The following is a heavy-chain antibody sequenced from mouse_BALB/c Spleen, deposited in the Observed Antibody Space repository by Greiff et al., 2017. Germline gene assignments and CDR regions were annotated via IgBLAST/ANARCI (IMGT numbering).Heavy chain of an antibody. Sequence: EVQRVESGGGLVQPGGSRKLSCAASGFTFSSFGMHWVRQAPEKGLEWVAYISSGSSTIYYADTVKGRFTISRDNPKNTLFLQLTSLRSEDADMYYCASTTTVVAADWGQGTLVTVSA. CDR1: GFTFSSFG. V-gene: IGHV5-17*02. D-gene: IGHD1-1*01. CDR3: ASTTTVVAAD. J-gene: IGHJ3*01. CDR2: ISSGSSTI.